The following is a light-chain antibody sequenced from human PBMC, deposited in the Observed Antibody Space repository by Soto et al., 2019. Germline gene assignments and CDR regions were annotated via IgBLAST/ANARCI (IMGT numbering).Light chain of an antibody. CDR1: QSISFN. CDR3: QQYGSSPRT. V-gene: IGKV3-15*01. Sequence: EIVMTQSASALSGSPGERVTLSCAASQSISFNLAWYQQKPGQAPRLPIYGASTRATGIPARFSGSGYGTDVILTISRLEPEDFAVYYCQQYGSSPRTFGQGTKVDIK. CDR2: GAS. J-gene: IGKJ1*01.